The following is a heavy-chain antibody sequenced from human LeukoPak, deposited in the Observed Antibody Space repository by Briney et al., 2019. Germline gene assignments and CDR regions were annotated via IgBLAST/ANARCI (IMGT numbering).Heavy chain of an antibody. CDR3: AKDPPSRIAVAGTNY. CDR2: ISGSGGST. J-gene: IGHJ4*02. D-gene: IGHD6-19*01. Sequence: PGGSLRLSCAASGFTFSSYAMSWVRQAPGKGLEWVSAISGSGGSTYYADSVKGRFTISRDNFKNTLYLQMNSLRAEDTAVYYCAKDPPSRIAVAGTNYWGQGTLVTVSS. CDR1: GFTFSSYA. V-gene: IGHV3-23*01.